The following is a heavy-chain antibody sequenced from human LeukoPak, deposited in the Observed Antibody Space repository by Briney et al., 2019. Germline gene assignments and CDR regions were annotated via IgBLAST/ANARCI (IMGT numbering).Heavy chain of an antibody. CDR3: ARVLGQNYYYYMDV. CDR2: ISSSGSTI. D-gene: IGHD2-15*01. Sequence: GGSLRLSCAASGFTFSSYEMNWVRQAPGKGLEWVSYISSSGSTIYYADSVKGRFTISRDNAKNSLYLQMNSLRAEDTALYYCARVLGQNYYYYMDVWGKGTTVTVSS. CDR1: GFTFSSYE. V-gene: IGHV3-48*03. J-gene: IGHJ6*03.